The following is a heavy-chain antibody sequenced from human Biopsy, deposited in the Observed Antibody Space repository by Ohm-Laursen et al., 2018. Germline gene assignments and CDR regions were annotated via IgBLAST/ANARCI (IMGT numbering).Heavy chain of an antibody. V-gene: IGHV1-18*01. J-gene: IGHJ4*02. CDR1: GYTFTIYD. D-gene: IGHD2/OR15-2a*01. Sequence: ASVKASCKVSGYTFTIYDISWARQAPGQGLEWMGWHIPYNDKTSYPPKLQDRVTMTADTSTNTAHMELRSLRSDHTAVYYCARVFCTSTTCYGLLDNWGQGTVVTVSS. CDR2: HIPYNDKT. CDR3: ARVFCTSTTCYGLLDN.